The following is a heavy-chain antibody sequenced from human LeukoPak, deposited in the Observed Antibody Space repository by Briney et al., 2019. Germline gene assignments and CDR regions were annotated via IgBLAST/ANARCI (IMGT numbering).Heavy chain of an antibody. Sequence: GSLRLSCGASGFTFSSYEMNWVRQAPGKGLEWVSYISSSGSTIYYADSVKGRFTISRDNAKNSLYLQMNSLRAEDTAVYYCARDRGLSWNDAFDYWGQGTLVTVSS. V-gene: IGHV3-48*03. CDR2: ISSSGSTI. CDR3: ARDRGLSWNDAFDY. D-gene: IGHD1-1*01. J-gene: IGHJ4*02. CDR1: GFTFSSYE.